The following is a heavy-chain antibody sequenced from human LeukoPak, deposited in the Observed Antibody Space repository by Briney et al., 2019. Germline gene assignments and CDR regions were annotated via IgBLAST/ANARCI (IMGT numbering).Heavy chain of an antibody. Sequence: SETLSLTCAVYGGSFSGYYWSWLRQPPGKGLEWIGEINHSGSTNYNPSLKSRVTISVDTSKNQFSLKLSSVTAADTAVYYCASSKAHYYDTTLDPWGQGTLVTVSS. V-gene: IGHV4-34*01. D-gene: IGHD3-22*01. CDR1: GGSFSGYY. CDR2: INHSGST. J-gene: IGHJ5*02. CDR3: ASSKAHYYDTTLDP.